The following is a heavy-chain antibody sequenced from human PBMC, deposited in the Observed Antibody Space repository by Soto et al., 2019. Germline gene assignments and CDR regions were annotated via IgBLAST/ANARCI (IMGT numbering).Heavy chain of an antibody. CDR3: AHRSVVPSAKGMDV. D-gene: IGHD2-2*01. Sequence: QITLKESGPTLVKPTQTLTLTCTFSGFSLSTSGVGVGWIRQPPGKALEWLALIYWDDDKRYSPSLKSRLTITKDTSKNQVVLTMTNMDPVDTATYYFAHRSVVPSAKGMDVWGQGTTVTVSS. J-gene: IGHJ6*02. V-gene: IGHV2-5*02. CDR2: IYWDDDK. CDR1: GFSLSTSGVG.